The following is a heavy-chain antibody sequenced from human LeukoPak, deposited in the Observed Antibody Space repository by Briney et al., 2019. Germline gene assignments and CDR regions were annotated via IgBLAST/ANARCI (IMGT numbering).Heavy chain of an antibody. CDR1: GFTFSSYA. J-gene: IGHJ4*02. CDR3: ARWSQYSGGGWYELDY. CDR2: IWYDGSSK. Sequence: GGSLRLSCAASGFTFSSYAMHWVRQAPGKGLQWVAVIWYDGSSKYYADSVKGRFTISRDNSKNTLYLQMNSPRADDTAVYYCARWSQYSGGGWYELDYWGQGTRVTVSS. V-gene: IGHV3-33*01. D-gene: IGHD6-19*01.